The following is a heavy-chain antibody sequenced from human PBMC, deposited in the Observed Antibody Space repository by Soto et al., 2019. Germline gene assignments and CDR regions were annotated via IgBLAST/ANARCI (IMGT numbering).Heavy chain of an antibody. J-gene: IGHJ4*02. Sequence: ASVKVSCKASGYTFTSYAMHWVRQAPGQRLEWMGWINAGNGNTKYSQKFQGRVTITRDTSASTAYMELSSLRSEDTAVYYCARETGYGDYPPDYWGQGTLVTVS. V-gene: IGHV1-3*01. CDR2: INAGNGNT. D-gene: IGHD4-17*01. CDR3: ARETGYGDYPPDY. CDR1: GYTFTSYA.